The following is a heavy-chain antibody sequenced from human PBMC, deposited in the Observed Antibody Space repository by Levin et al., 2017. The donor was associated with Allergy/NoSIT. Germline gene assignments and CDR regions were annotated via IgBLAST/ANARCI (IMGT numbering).Heavy chain of an antibody. J-gene: IGHJ6*02. V-gene: IGHV3-33*01. Sequence: GGSLRLSCAASGFTFSTYAMHWVRQAPGKGLEWVAVIWYDGNRQYYADSVKGRFTISRDSSKNTLYLQMSSLRAEDTAVYYCARGARGPYCSGGGCYGYYYYYAMDAWGQGTTVTVSS. CDR1: GFTFSTYA. D-gene: IGHD2-15*01. CDR2: IWYDGNRQ. CDR3: ARGARGPYCSGGGCYGYYYYYAMDA.